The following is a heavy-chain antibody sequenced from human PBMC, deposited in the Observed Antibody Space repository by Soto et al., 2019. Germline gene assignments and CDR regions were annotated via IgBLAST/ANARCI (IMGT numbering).Heavy chain of an antibody. D-gene: IGHD3-16*02. V-gene: IGHV1-3*05. Sequence: QVQLVQSGGEEKKPGASVKLSCEASGYTFTAYAIHWLRQAPGQRLEWMAWINPGNTNTKYSQKCLGRVYIARDTSASTAYLELGSLRSEDTAVYYCARSAISPYGGLIGPFDYWGQGNLVTFSS. CDR3: ARSAISPYGGLIGPFDY. CDR2: INPGNTNT. J-gene: IGHJ4*02. CDR1: GYTFTAYA.